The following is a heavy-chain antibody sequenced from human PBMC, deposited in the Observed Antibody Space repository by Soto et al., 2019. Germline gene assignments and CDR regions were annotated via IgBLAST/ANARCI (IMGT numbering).Heavy chain of an antibody. CDR1: GFTFSSYS. Sequence: EVQLVESGGGLVKPGGSLRLSCAASGFTFSSYSMNWVRQAPGKGLEWVSSFSRSSSYIYYADSVKGRFTISRDNAKNSLYLQMNSLRAEDTAGYYCARDLSGGATFDYWGQGTLVTVSS. J-gene: IGHJ4*02. CDR2: FSRSSSYI. D-gene: IGHD1-26*01. CDR3: ARDLSGGATFDY. V-gene: IGHV3-21*01.